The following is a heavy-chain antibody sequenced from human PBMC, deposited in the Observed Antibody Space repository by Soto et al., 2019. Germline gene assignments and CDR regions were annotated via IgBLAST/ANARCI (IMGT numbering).Heavy chain of an antibody. D-gene: IGHD2-15*01. CDR3: AKWSTYCSGGSCYSNDAFDI. CDR2: ISGSGGST. J-gene: IGHJ3*02. Sequence: QSGGSLRLSCAASGFTFSSYAMSWVRQAPGKGLEWVSAISGSGGSTYYADSVKGRFTISRDNSKNTLYLQMNSLRAEDTAVYYCAKWSTYCSGGSCYSNDAFDIWGQGTMVTVSS. CDR1: GFTFSSYA. V-gene: IGHV3-23*01.